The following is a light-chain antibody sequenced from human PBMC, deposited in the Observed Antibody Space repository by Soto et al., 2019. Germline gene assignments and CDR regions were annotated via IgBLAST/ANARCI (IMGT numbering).Light chain of an antibody. CDR1: QNIRGNE. J-gene: IGKJ1*01. CDR3: QDYGTSHPWT. CDR2: GGS. Sequence: EVVLTQSPGALSLSPGEGVTLSCRASQNIRGNELAWYRQKRGQAPRLLIYGGSSRAEGIPDRFSGRGTGTNFTLTISRLEPEDSAVYYSQDYGTSHPWTFGQGTKLEIK. V-gene: IGKV3-20*01.